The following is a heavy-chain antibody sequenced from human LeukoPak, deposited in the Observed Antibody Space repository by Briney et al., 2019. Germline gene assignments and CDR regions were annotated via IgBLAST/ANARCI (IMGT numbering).Heavy chain of an antibody. J-gene: IGHJ5*02. V-gene: IGHV4-59*05. D-gene: IGHD3-22*01. CDR3: ARQDSYDMALT. CDR2: IYYSGST. Sequence: SETLSLTCTVSGGSISNYYWSWIRQPPGKGLEWIGSIYYSGSTYYNPSLKSRVTISVDTSKNQFSLKLGSVTAADTAVYYCARQDSYDMALTWGQGTLITISS. CDR1: GGSISNYY.